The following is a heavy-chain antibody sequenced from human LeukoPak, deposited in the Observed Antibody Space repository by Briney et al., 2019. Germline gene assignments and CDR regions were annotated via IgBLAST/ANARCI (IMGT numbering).Heavy chain of an antibody. CDR3: ARVGQAGYVGYPLDY. J-gene: IGHJ4*02. CDR1: GFTFSSYW. D-gene: IGHD5-12*01. CDR2: VNSDGSST. Sequence: GGSLRLSCAASGFTFSSYWMHWVRQAPGKGLMWVSRVNSDGSSTSYADSVKGRFTISRDNAKNTLYLQMNSLRAEDTAVFYCARVGQAGYVGYPLDYRGQGTLVTVSS. V-gene: IGHV3-74*01.